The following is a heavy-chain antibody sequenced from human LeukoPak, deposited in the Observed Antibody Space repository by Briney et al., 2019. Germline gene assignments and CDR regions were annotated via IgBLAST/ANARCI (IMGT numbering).Heavy chain of an antibody. CDR3: ARWGRLRYFDWPPSRRDNWFDP. D-gene: IGHD3-9*01. CDR2: IKQDGSEK. Sequence: GGSLRLSCAASGFTFSSYWMSWVRQAPGKGLEWVANIKQDGSEKYYVDSVKGRFTISRDNAKNSLYLQMNSLRAEDTAVYYCARWGRLRYFDWPPSRRDNWFDPWGQGTLVTVSS. J-gene: IGHJ5*02. V-gene: IGHV3-7*01. CDR1: GFTFSSYW.